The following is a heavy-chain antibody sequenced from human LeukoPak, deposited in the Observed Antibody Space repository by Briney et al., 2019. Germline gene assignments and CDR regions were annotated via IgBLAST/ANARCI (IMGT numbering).Heavy chain of an antibody. D-gene: IGHD1-26*01. Sequence: GASVKISCKASGYTFSNYYMHWVRQAPGQGLEWMGIINPSDGSRSYAQKFQGRVTMTEDTSTDTAYMELSSLRSEDTAVYYCATYSVLSGSYYSMGVFDYWGQGTLVTVSS. CDR3: ATYSVLSGSYYSMGVFDY. CDR2: INPSDGSR. CDR1: GYTFSNYY. V-gene: IGHV1-46*01. J-gene: IGHJ4*02.